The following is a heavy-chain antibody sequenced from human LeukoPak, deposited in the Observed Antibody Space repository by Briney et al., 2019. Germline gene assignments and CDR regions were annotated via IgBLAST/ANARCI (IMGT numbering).Heavy chain of an antibody. CDR2: IKQDGSEK. J-gene: IGHJ4*02. V-gene: IGHV3-7*01. CDR1: GFTSSSYW. D-gene: IGHD6-19*01. CDR3: ARDRGSSGWYEFDY. Sequence: PGGSLRLSCAASGFTSSSYWMSWVRQAPGKGLEWVANIKQDGSEKYYVDSVKGRFTISRDNAKNSLYLQMNSLRAEDTAVYSCARDRGSSGWYEFDYWGQGTLVTVSS.